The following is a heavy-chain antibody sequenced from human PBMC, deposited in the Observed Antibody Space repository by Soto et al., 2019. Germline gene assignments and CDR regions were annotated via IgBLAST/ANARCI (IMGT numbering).Heavy chain of an antibody. CDR2: ISYDGSNK. Sequence: QVQLVESGGGVVQPGRSLRLSCAASGFPFTTYGMHWVREGPGKGLEWEAVISYDGSNKYYADSVKGRFTISRDNSKNTLSLQMNSLRPEDTALYYCVVGQYYFDYRGQGTLVTVSS. V-gene: IGHV3-30*03. J-gene: IGHJ4*02. CDR3: VVGQYYFDY. D-gene: IGHD1-26*01. CDR1: GFPFTTYG.